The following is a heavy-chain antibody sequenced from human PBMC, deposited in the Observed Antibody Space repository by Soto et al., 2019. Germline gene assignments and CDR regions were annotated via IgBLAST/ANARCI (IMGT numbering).Heavy chain of an antibody. CDR1: GITITNNP. CDR2: ISGSGDRT. D-gene: IGHD3-22*01. Sequence: EVQLLESGGGLVQPGGSRRLSFAASGITITNNPMSWVRQVPGKGWDGVPGISGSGDRTNYADSAKGRFTISKDISRNSLSLQLDSLGVEDTAVYFCVKDDGGYPSTAPHWGQGTLVTVSS. J-gene: IGHJ4*02. V-gene: IGHV3-23*01. CDR3: VKDDGGYPSTAPH.